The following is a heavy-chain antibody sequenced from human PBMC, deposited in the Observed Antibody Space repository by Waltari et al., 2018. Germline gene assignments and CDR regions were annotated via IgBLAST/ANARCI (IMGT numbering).Heavy chain of an antibody. D-gene: IGHD3-16*01. Sequence: EVQLVQSGGGLVQPGGSLRLSCAASGFTFSRNWMIWVRQVPGKGLEWVGNIKHDGSEEWYVDSVKGRFTISRDNPKNSLYLQMNSLRAEDTAVYYCARDAARGMIDYWGQGTQVTVSS. CDR2: IKHDGSEE. V-gene: IGHV3-7*01. CDR3: ARDAARGMIDY. CDR1: GFTFSRNW. J-gene: IGHJ4*02.